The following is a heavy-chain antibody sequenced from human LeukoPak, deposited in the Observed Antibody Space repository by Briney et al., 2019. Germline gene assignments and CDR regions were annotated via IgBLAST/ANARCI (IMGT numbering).Heavy chain of an antibody. J-gene: IGHJ6*03. D-gene: IGHD2-2*02. Sequence: SETLSLTCTVSGGSISSGAYYWSWIRQPPGKGLEWIGYIYHTGSTYYNPSLKSRVTISVDTSKNQFSLKLSSVTVADTAVYYCARSQAAITSLNYYYYYMDVWGKGTTVTVSS. CDR1: GGSISSGAYY. CDR3: ARSQAAITSLNYYYYYMDV. CDR2: IYHTGST. V-gene: IGHV4-30-2*01.